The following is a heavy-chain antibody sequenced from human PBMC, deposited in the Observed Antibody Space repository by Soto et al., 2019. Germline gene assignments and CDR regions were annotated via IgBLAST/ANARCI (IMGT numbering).Heavy chain of an antibody. CDR1: GFTLSDYY. D-gene: IGHD3-10*01. CDR2: TRNKANRYTT. Sequence: EVQLVESGGGLVQPGGSLRLSCAVSGFTLSDYYMEWVRQAPGQGLEWIGLTRNKANRYTTEYAASVKGRFTISRXDSKTSLYLQMSSLNTEDTALYYCSRSRPGVTHDSWGQGTLVTVSS. CDR3: SRSRPGVTHDS. J-gene: IGHJ4*02. V-gene: IGHV3-72*01.